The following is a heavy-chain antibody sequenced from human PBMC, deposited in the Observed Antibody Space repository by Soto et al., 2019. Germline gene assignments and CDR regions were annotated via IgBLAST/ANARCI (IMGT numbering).Heavy chain of an antibody. J-gene: IGHJ4*02. CDR1: GFTFSTYW. CDR2: IKQDGSEK. Sequence: GSLRLSCAASGFTFSTYWMSWVRQAPGKGLEWVANIKQDGSEKYYVDSVKGRFTISRDNAKNSLYLQMNSLRAEDTAVYYCARESTDFWSGYHDYWGQGTLVTVSS. V-gene: IGHV3-7*01. D-gene: IGHD3-3*01. CDR3: ARESTDFWSGYHDY.